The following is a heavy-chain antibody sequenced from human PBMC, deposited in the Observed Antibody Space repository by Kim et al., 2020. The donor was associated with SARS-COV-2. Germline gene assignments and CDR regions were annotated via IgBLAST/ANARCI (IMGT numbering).Heavy chain of an antibody. Sequence: GGSLRLSCAASGFTFSSYGMSWVRQAPGKGLEWVANIKQDGSEKYYVDSVKGRFTISRDNAKNSLYLQMNSLRAEDTAVYYCARGVGALPQYFQHWGQGTLVTVSS. CDR3: ARGVGALPQYFQH. CDR2: IKQDGSEK. D-gene: IGHD3-10*01. V-gene: IGHV3-7*03. J-gene: IGHJ1*01. CDR1: GFTFSSYG.